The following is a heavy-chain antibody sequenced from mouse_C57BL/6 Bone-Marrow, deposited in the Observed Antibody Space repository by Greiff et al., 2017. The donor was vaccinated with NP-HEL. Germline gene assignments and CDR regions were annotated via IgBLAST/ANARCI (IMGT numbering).Heavy chain of an antibody. Sequence: VQLQQSGAELVRPGTSVKVSCKASGYAFTNYLIEWVKQRPGQGLEWIGVINPGSGGTNYNEKFKGKATLTADKSSSTAYMQLSSLTSEDAAVYFFARRDYTMDYWGQGTSVTVSS. CDR3: ARRDYTMDY. D-gene: IGHD2-13*01. CDR1: GYAFTNYL. J-gene: IGHJ4*01. CDR2: INPGSGGT. V-gene: IGHV1-54*01.